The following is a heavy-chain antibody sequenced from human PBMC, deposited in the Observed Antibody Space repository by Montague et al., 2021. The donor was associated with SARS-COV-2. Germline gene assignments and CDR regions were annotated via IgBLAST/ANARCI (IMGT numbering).Heavy chain of an antibody. D-gene: IGHD6-13*01. CDR2: ISYSGST. V-gene: IGHV4-39*07. CDR3: ARDHYHSSWFKY. J-gene: IGHJ4*02. CDR1: DDSSSSSIYY. Sequence: SETLSLTCTVSDDSSSSSIYYWGWIRQPPGKGLEWIGTISYSGSTYHNPSLHSRVAISVDTSKKRFSLRLTSVTAADTAAYFRARDHYHSSWFKYWGPGTLVTVSS.